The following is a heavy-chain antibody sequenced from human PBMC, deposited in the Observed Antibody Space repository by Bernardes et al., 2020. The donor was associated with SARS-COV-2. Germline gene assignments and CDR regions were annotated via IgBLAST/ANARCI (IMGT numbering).Heavy chain of an antibody. D-gene: IGHD3-10*01. CDR3: ARHGERIPMVRGFIPPFDY. CDR2: IFYSGNT. Sequence: SETLSLTCTVSGGSISTGSYYWGWIRQPPGKGLEWIGTIFYSGNTYYNPSLKSRVTISVDTPKNQFSLKVNSVTAADTAVYYCARHGERIPMVRGFIPPFDYWGQGTLVTVSS. CDR1: GGSISTGSYY. J-gene: IGHJ4*02. V-gene: IGHV4-39*01.